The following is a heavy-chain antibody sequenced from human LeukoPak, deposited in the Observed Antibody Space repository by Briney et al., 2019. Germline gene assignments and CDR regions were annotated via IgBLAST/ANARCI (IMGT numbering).Heavy chain of an antibody. Sequence: VGSLRLSCAASGFTFSSYAMSWVRQAPGKGLEWVSAISGSGGSTYYADSVKGRFTISRDNSKNTLYLQMNSLRAEDTAAYYCAKRSLLWFGELFEGDAFDIWGQGTMVTVSS. V-gene: IGHV3-23*01. CDR3: AKRSLLWFGELFEGDAFDI. CDR2: ISGSGGST. CDR1: GFTFSSYA. D-gene: IGHD3-10*01. J-gene: IGHJ3*02.